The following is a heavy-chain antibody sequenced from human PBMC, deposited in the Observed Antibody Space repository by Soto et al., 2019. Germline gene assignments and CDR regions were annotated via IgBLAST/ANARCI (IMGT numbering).Heavy chain of an antibody. Sequence: QVQLVQSGAEVKKPGSSVKVSCKASGGTFSSYAISWVRQAPGQGLEWMGGIIPIFGTANYAKKFQGRVTITADESTSTADMELSSLRSEDTAVYYCARYCSGGSCYSLLAFDIWGQGTMVTVSS. D-gene: IGHD2-15*01. CDR1: GGTFSSYA. J-gene: IGHJ3*02. V-gene: IGHV1-69*12. CDR2: IIPIFGTA. CDR3: ARYCSGGSCYSLLAFDI.